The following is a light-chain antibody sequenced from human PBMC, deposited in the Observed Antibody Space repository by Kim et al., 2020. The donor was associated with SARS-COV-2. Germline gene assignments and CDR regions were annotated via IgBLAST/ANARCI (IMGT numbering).Light chain of an antibody. CDR3: QQYASSPLT. V-gene: IGKV3-20*01. CDR2: GAS. CDR1: HSVTRNY. J-gene: IGKJ4*01. Sequence: SPGERASLSCRDSHSVTRNYLVLYQQRPGQSPRLLIFGASTRATDIPDRFSASGSGTDFSLSISRLELEDFAVYFCQQYASSPLTFGGGTKVDIK.